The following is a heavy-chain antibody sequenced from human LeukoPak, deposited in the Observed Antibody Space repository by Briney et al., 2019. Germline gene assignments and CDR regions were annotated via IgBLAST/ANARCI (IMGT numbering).Heavy chain of an antibody. CDR1: GGTFSSYA. J-gene: IGHJ4*02. CDR3: ASPPRCNSIPPYFDY. V-gene: IGHV1-69*05. D-gene: IGHD4-23*01. CDR2: IIPIFGTA. Sequence: SVKVSCKASGGTFSSYAISWVRQAPGQGLEWMGGIIPIFGTANYAQKFQGRVTITTDESTSTAYMELSSLRSEDTAVYYCASPPRCNSIPPYFDYWGQGTLVTVSS.